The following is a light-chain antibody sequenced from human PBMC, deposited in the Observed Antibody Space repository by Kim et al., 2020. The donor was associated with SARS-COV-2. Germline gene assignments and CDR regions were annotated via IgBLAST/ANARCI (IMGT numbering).Light chain of an antibody. CDR3: QKCDSAPWT. CDR2: AAS. V-gene: IGKV1-27*01. Sequence: AYGGDRVTLPCRASQTISNYLAWFQLKPGQAPTLLIYAASALHPGVPSRFSGSGSGTDFTLPVTSLQPEDVATYYCQKCDSAPWTFGQGTKVEIK. CDR1: QTISNY. J-gene: IGKJ1*01.